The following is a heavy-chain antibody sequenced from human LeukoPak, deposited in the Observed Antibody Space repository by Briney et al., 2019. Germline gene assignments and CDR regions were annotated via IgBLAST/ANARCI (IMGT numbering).Heavy chain of an antibody. D-gene: IGHD3-10*01. CDR3: ARARESGVFDY. CDR1: GGSISSYH. V-gene: IGHV4-59*12. CDR2: LLQNGRT. J-gene: IGHJ4*02. Sequence: SETLSLTCTVSGGSISSYHWGWIRQPPGKGLEWIGHLLQNGRTDCDPSLKSRVSISVDTSENQFSLKLSSVTAADTAVYYCARARESGVFDYWGQGTPVTVSS.